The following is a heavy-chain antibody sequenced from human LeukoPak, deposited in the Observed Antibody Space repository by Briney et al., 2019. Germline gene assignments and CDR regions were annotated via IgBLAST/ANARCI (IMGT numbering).Heavy chain of an antibody. CDR1: GFTFSSYE. D-gene: IGHD1-26*01. Sequence: GGSLRPSCAASGFTFSSYEMNWVRQAPGKGLEWVSYISGSGSTMYYADSVKGRFTISRDNAKNSLYLQMNSLRAEDTAVYYCAREEWEFDYWGQGTLVTVSS. CDR3: AREEWEFDY. V-gene: IGHV3-48*03. CDR2: ISGSGSTM. J-gene: IGHJ4*02.